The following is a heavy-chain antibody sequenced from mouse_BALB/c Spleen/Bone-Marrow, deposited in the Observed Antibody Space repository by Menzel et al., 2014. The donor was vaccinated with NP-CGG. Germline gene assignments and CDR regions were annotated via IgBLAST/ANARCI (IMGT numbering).Heavy chain of an antibody. Sequence: LQQSGSALVRPGASVKLSCKASGYTFTSYWMHWVKQRPGQGLEWIGNIYPGSGSTNYDEKFKSKATLTVDTSSSTAYMQLSSLTSEDSAVYYCTNHYFDYWGQGTTLTVSS. CDR1: GYTFTSYW. J-gene: IGHJ2*01. V-gene: IGHV1S22*01. CDR2: IYPGSGST. CDR3: TNHYFDY.